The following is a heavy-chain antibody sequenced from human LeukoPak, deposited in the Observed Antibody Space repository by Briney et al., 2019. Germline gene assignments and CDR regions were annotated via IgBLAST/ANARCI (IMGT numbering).Heavy chain of an antibody. CDR2: ITGSGGST. V-gene: IGHV3-23*01. Sequence: PGGSLRLSCAASGFTFSSYAMSWVRQALGKGLEWVSAITGSGGSTYYVDSVKGRFTISRDNSNKTLYLQMNSLRAEDTAVFYCATAQYGSGNYYYFDYWGQGTLVTVSS. D-gene: IGHD3-10*01. CDR3: ATAQYGSGNYYYFDY. CDR1: GFTFSSYA. J-gene: IGHJ4*02.